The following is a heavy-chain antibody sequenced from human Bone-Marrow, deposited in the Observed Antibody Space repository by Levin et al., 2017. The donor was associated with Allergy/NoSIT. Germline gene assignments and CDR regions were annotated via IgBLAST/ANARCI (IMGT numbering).Heavy chain of an antibody. D-gene: IGHD2-15*01. Sequence: GGSLRLSCTASGFTFSNVWITWVRQTPGKGLEWVGRIKREIDGETTDYAAPVKGRVTISRDDSQDTLYLQMTSMKTEDTGVYYCATGDCSGGSCHAFDIWGQGTIVSVSP. CDR2: IKREIDGETT. J-gene: IGHJ3*02. CDR1: GFTFSNVW. V-gene: IGHV3-15*01. CDR3: ATGDCSGGSCHAFDI.